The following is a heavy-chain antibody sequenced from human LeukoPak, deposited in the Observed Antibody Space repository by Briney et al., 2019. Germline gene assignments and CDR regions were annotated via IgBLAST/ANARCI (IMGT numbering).Heavy chain of an antibody. D-gene: IGHD2-21*02. CDR1: GGSISSYY. V-gene: IGHV4-59*08. CDR3: MTFQFGRNWFDP. J-gene: IGHJ5*02. Sequence: PSETLSLTCTVSGGSISSYYWSWIRQPPGKGLEWIAYIYYTGTTNYNPSLKSRATISLDTSKKQFSLKLSTVTAADTAVYYCMTFQFGRNWFDPWGQGTLVTVSS. CDR2: IYYTGTT.